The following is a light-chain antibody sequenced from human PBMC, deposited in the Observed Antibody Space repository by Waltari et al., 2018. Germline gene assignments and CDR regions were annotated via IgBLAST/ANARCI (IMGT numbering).Light chain of an antibody. J-gene: IGKJ1*01. V-gene: IGKV1-5*03. CDR1: QSISSW. CDR2: KAS. CDR3: QQYNNLWT. Sequence: DIQMTQSPSTLSASVGDRVTITCRASQSISSWLAWYQQKPGKVPKLLIYKASSLESGVPSRFSGSGSGTEFTLTISSLQPDDFATYYYQQYNNLWTFGQGTKVESK.